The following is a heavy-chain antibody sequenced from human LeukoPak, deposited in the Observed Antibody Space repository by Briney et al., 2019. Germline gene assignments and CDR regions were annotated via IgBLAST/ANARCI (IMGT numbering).Heavy chain of an antibody. CDR1: GFTFSSYE. CDR3: ARSYYYDSSGYSNWFDP. Sequence: PGGSLRLSCAASGFTFSSYEMNWVRQAPGKGLEWVSYISSSGSTIYYADSVKGRFTISRDNAKNSLYLQMNSLRAEDTAFYYCARSYYYDSSGYSNWFDPWGQGTLVTVSS. J-gene: IGHJ5*02. CDR2: ISSSGSTI. D-gene: IGHD3-22*01. V-gene: IGHV3-48*03.